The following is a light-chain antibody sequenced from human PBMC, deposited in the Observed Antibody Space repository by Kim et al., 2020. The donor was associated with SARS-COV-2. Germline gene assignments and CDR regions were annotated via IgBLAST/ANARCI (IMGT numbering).Light chain of an antibody. J-gene: IGLJ2*01. CDR2: HTS. CDR3: LLSYGGSRV. Sequence: PGGTVTLTCGSSTGAVTSGHYSYWFQQKAGQAPRTLIYHTSNKLSWTPARFSGSLLGGKAALTLSGAQPEDEAEYYCLLSYGGSRVFGGGTQLTVL. V-gene: IGLV7-46*01. CDR1: TGAVTSGHY.